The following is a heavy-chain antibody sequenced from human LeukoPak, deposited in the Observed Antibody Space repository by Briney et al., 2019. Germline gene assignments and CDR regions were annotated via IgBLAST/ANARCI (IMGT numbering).Heavy chain of an antibody. Sequence: PGGSLRLSCAASGFTFSSYSMNWVRQAPGKGLEWVSSISSSSSYIYYADSVKGRFTISRDNAKNSLYLQMNSLRAEDTAVYYCAKEFYYYDSSGYHRWFDPWGQGTLVTVSS. V-gene: IGHV3-21*04. J-gene: IGHJ5*02. D-gene: IGHD3-22*01. CDR3: AKEFYYYDSSGYHRWFDP. CDR2: ISSSSSYI. CDR1: GFTFSSYS.